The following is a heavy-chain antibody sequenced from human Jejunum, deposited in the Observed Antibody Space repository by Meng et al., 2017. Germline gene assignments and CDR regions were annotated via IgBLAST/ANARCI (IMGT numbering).Heavy chain of an antibody. CDR2: FTRGGTT. D-gene: IGHD1-26*01. CDR3: ARHEVDFDN. J-gene: IGHJ4*02. CDR1: GWSISGYF. Sequence: QVPIQLWGAVRLTPSETRALPCAFYGWSISGYFWSWIRQAPGEGLEWVGEFTRGGTTNYNPSLKSRVTISADTSKNQFSLTLSSVSAADTAVYYCARHEVDFDNWGQGTLVTVSS. V-gene: IGHV4-34*02.